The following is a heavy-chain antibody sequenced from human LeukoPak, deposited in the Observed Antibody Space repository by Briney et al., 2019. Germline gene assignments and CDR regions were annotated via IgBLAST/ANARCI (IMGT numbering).Heavy chain of an antibody. D-gene: IGHD3-9*01. Sequence: GVSLRLSCAASGFTFSSYGMHWVRQAPGKGLDGVAVIWYDGSNKYYADSVKGRFTISRDNSKNTLYLQMNSLRAEDTAVYYCARGKSSDYDILTGKNWFDQWGQGTLVTVSS. CDR1: GFTFSSYG. CDR2: IWYDGSNK. CDR3: ARGKSSDYDILTGKNWFDQ. V-gene: IGHV3-33*01. J-gene: IGHJ5*02.